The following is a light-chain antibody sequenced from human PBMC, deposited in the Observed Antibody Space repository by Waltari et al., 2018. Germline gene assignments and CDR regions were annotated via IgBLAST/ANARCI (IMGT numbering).Light chain of an antibody. CDR3: QQRSNWPS. CDR2: DAS. J-gene: IGKJ4*01. Sequence: EIVLTQSPATRSFSPGERATLSCRASQSVSSYLAWYQQKPGQAPRLLIYDASNRATGIPARFSGSGSGTDFTLTINSLEPEDFAVYYCQQRSNWPSFGGGTKVEIK. CDR1: QSVSSY. V-gene: IGKV3-11*01.